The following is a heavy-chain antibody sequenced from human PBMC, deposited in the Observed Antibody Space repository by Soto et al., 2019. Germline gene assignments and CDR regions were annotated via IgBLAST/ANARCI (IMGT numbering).Heavy chain of an antibody. CDR1: GGSISSGGYY. CDR2: IYYGGST. Sequence: PSETLSLTCTVSGGSISSGGYYWSWIRQHPGKGLEWIGYIYYGGSTYYNPSLKSRVTISVDTSKNQFSLKLSSVTAADTAVYYCARGPVVATTLGLNFDYWGQGTLVTVSS. V-gene: IGHV4-31*03. CDR3: ARGPVVATTLGLNFDY. J-gene: IGHJ4*02. D-gene: IGHD5-12*01.